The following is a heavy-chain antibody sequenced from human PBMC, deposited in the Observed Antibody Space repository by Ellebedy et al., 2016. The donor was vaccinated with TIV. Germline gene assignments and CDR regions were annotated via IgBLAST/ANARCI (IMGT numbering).Heavy chain of an antibody. CDR2: ISYDGSNK. V-gene: IGHV3-30*18. Sequence: GESLKISCAASGFTFSSYGMHWVRQAPGKGLEWVAVISYDGSNKYYADSVKGRFTISRDNSKNTLYLQMNSLRAEDTAVYYCAKGGFGELKRYNWFDPWGQGTLVTVSS. CDR3: AKGGFGELKRYNWFDP. CDR1: GFTFSSYG. J-gene: IGHJ5*02. D-gene: IGHD3-10*01.